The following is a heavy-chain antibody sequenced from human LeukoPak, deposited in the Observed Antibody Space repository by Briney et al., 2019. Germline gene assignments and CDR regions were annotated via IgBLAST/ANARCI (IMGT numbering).Heavy chain of an antibody. J-gene: IGHJ4*02. CDR3: ARMIVVVTEYYFDY. D-gene: IGHD3-22*01. CDR2: IYYSGST. CDR1: GGSISSSSYY. Sequence: PSETLSLTCTVSGGSISSSSYYWGWIRQPPGKGLEWIGSIYYSGSTYYNPSLKSRVTISVDTSKNQFSLKLSSVTAADTAVYYCARMIVVVTEYYFDYWGREPWSPSPQ. V-gene: IGHV4-39*01.